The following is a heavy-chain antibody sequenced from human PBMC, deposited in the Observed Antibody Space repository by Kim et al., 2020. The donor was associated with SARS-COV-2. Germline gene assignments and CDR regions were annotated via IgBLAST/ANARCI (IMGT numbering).Heavy chain of an antibody. J-gene: IGHJ2*01. CDR1: GGSFSGFY. Sequence: SETLSLTCAVYGGSFSGFYWSWIRQPPGRGLEWIGEINHSGRTNYNPSLKSRVTISVDTSKNQFSLKLTSVTAAATAVYYCARRLSNTSGSGCHYCDLWG. CDR3: ARRLSNTSGSGCHYCDL. V-gene: IGHV4-34*01. CDR2: INHSGRT. D-gene: IGHD3-10*01.